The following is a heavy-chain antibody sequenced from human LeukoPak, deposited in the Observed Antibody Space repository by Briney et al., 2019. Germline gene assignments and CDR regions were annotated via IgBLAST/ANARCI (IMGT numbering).Heavy chain of an antibody. CDR1: GFTFSSYG. CDR2: ISYDGSNK. D-gene: IGHD6-13*01. Sequence: GGSLRLSCAASGFTFSSYGMHWVRQAPGKGLEWVAVISYDGSNKYYADSVKGRFTISRDNSKNTLYLQMNSLRAEDTAVYYCAKDPKTNSSWFLGAFDIWGQGTMVTVSS. CDR3: AKDPKTNSSWFLGAFDI. J-gene: IGHJ3*02. V-gene: IGHV3-30*18.